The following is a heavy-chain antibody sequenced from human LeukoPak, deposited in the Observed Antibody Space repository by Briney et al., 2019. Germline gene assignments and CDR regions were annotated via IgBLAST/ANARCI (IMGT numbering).Heavy chain of an antibody. J-gene: IGHJ4*02. V-gene: IGHV1-46*01. CDR1: GYTFTSYY. CDR3: ARSQGGALSYGADF. D-gene: IGHD4/OR15-4a*01. CDR2: INPSGGST. Sequence: GASVKVSCKASGYTFTSYYMQWVRLAPGQGLEWVGVINPSGGSTIYAQRFRGRVSVTRDTSTSTVYMELNSLRSEDTAMYYCARSQGGALSYGADFWGQGTLVTVSS.